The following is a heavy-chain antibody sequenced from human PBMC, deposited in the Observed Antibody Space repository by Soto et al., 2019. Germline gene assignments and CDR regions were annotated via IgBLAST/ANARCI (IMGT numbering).Heavy chain of an antibody. J-gene: IGHJ5*02. Sequence: QDQLVQSGGEVEKPGASVKVSCKASGYTFTRYGISWVRQAPGQGLEWMGWISADTGTRFYAQKSQGRVTMTTDMATTTAYMELGSLRSDDTAVYYSARTTVDTSMWSWLDPWGQGTQVTVSS. CDR3: ARTTVDTSMWSWLDP. CDR1: GYTFTRYG. V-gene: IGHV1-18*01. CDR2: ISADTGTR. D-gene: IGHD2-21*01.